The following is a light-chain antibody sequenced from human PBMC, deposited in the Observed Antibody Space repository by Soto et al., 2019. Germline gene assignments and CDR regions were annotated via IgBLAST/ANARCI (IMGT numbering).Light chain of an antibody. J-gene: IGKJ4*01. CDR3: QQYESYPLT. V-gene: IGKV1-5*03. CDR2: SAS. CDR1: QSVSAW. Sequence: DIQMTQSPSTLSASVGDRVTITCRASQSVSAWLAWYQQKPGKAPELLIYSASTVETGVPSRFSGSGSETEFTLTISSLRPDDFGTYYCQQYESYPLTFGGGTRIEIK.